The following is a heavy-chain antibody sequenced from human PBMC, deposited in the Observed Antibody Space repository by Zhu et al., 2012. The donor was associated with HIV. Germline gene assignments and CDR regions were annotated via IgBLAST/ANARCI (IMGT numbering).Heavy chain of an antibody. Sequence: QVQLQESGPRLVKPSETLSLTCNVSGYSIKSVNKGYYWGWVRQPPGKGLEWIGDIYHTGDTYYSPSLKSRITISMDTSKNQFSLRLNSVTAADTAVYYCATLFNMVRAVIIVGXKLTSWGQGALVTVSS. CDR3: ATLFNMVRAVIIVGXKLTS. CDR2: IYHTGDT. J-gene: IGHJ4*02. D-gene: IGHD3-10*01. V-gene: IGHV4-38-2*02. CDR1: GYSIKSVNKGYY.